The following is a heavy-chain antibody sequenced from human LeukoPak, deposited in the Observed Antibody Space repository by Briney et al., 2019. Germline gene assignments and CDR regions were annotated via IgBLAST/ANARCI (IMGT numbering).Heavy chain of an antibody. J-gene: IGHJ4*02. CDR2: IYYSGST. V-gene: IGHV4-59*01. CDR1: GGSISSYY. CDR3: ARVTVRGVNFDY. D-gene: IGHD3-10*01. Sequence: SETLSLTCTVSGGSISSYYWSWIRQPPGKGLEWIGYIYYSGSTNYNPSLKSRVTISVDTSKNQFSLKLSSVTAADTAVYYCARVTVRGVNFDYWGQGTLVTVSS.